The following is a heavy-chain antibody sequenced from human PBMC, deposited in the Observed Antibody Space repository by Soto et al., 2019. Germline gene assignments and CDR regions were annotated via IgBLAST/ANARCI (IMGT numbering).Heavy chain of an antibody. V-gene: IGHV3-33*01. J-gene: IGHJ6*02. D-gene: IGHD5-18*01. Sequence: QVQLVESGGGVVQPGRSLRLSCAASGFTFSSYGMHWVRQAPGKGLEWVAVIWYDGSNKYYADSVKGRFTISRDNSKNXXYLQMNSLRAEDTAVYYCARGKDVDTAMVTGGMDVWGPGTTVTVSS. CDR1: GFTFSSYG. CDR3: ARGKDVDTAMVTGGMDV. CDR2: IWYDGSNK.